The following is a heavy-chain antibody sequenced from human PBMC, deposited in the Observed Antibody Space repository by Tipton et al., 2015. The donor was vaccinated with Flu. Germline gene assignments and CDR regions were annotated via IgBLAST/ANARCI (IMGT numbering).Heavy chain of an antibody. Sequence: LRLSCTVSGGSISSATCYWGWFRQPPGKGLEWIGSIYYSGTTYYNPPLESRVTISADTSKNQFSLTVNSVTAADTAVYYCARYEAVRDITAYNWLDPWGQGTLVTVSS. CDR2: IYYSGTT. J-gene: IGHJ5*02. CDR3: ARYEAVRDITAYNWLDP. D-gene: IGHD2-8*01. V-gene: IGHV4-39*07. CDR1: GGSISSATCY.